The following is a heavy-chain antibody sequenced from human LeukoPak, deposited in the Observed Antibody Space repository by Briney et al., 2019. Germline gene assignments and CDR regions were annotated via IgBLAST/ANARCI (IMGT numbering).Heavy chain of an antibody. J-gene: IGHJ3*02. CDR2: ISGSGGST. V-gene: IGHV3-23*01. CDR3: ARDRRRRSILRFLDLGAFDI. D-gene: IGHD3-3*01. CDR1: GFTFSSYA. Sequence: GGSLRLSCAPSGFTFSSYAMSWVRQAPGKGLEWVSAISGSGGSTYYANSVKGRFTISRDNSKNTLYLQMGSLRAEDMAVYYCARDRRRRSILRFLDLGAFDIWGQGTMVTVSS.